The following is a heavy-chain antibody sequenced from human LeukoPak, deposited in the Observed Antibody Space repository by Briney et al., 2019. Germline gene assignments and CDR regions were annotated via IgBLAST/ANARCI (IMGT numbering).Heavy chain of an antibody. CDR3: ASLGGTYDY. J-gene: IGHJ4*02. CDR2: ISDSGST. V-gene: IGHV4-4*09. D-gene: IGHD1-26*01. CDR1: RGSISSYY. Sequence: SETLSLTCTVSRGSISSYYWSWARQPPGKGLEWIGYISDSGSTNYKPSLKSRVTISRDTSKSQVSLKMRFVTAADTAVYLCASLGGTYDYWGQGILVIVSS.